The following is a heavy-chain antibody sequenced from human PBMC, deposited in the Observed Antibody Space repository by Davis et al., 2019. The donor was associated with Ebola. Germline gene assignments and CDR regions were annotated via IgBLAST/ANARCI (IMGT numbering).Heavy chain of an antibody. Sequence: MPSETLSLTCTVSGGSISSSSYYWGWIRQPPGKGLEWIGSIFYSGNTNYNPSLKSRVTISVDTSKNQFSLKLSSVTAADTAVYYCARNQWELPTQRFDYWGQGTLVTVSS. CDR1: GGSISSSSYY. D-gene: IGHD1-26*01. V-gene: IGHV4-39*07. CDR3: ARNQWELPTQRFDY. CDR2: IFYSGNT. J-gene: IGHJ4*02.